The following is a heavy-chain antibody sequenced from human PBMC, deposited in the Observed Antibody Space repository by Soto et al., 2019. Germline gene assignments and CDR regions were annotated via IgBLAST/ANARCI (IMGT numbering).Heavy chain of an antibody. J-gene: IGHJ4*02. CDR1: GFTFSSYA. D-gene: IGHD6-19*01. CDR3: SRRSSGWYFDY. V-gene: IGHV3-23*01. CDR2: ISGSGDST. Sequence: EVQLLESGGGLVQPGGSLRLSCAASGFTFSSYAVSWVRQAPGKGLEWVSVISGSGDSTYYAYSVKGRFTISRDNSKNTLYLQMNSLRAEDTAVYYCSRRSSGWYFDYWGQGTLVTVSS.